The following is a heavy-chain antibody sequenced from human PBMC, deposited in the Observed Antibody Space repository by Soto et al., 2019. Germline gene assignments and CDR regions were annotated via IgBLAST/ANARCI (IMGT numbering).Heavy chain of an antibody. Sequence: SVKVSCKSSGGTFSSYAISWVRQAPGQGLEWMGGIIPIFGTANYAQKFQGRVTITADKSTSTAYMELSSLRSEDAAVYYCARSCGVRDRDYAPNWFDPWGQGTLVTVSS. D-gene: IGHD4-17*01. CDR2: IIPIFGTA. J-gene: IGHJ5*02. CDR3: ARSCGVRDRDYAPNWFDP. CDR1: GGTFSSYA. V-gene: IGHV1-69*06.